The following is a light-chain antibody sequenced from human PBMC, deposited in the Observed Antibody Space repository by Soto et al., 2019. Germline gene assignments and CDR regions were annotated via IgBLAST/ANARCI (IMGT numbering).Light chain of an antibody. Sequence: EIVLTQSPGTLSLAPGEGATLSCRASQSVKSSYLAWYQQKPGQAPRLLIFGTSNRATGIPDRFRGGGSGTDFTLTIGSLEPEDFGVYYCQQYASSPGTFGQGTKVEIK. V-gene: IGKV3-20*01. CDR2: GTS. CDR3: QQYASSPGT. J-gene: IGKJ1*01. CDR1: QSVKSSY.